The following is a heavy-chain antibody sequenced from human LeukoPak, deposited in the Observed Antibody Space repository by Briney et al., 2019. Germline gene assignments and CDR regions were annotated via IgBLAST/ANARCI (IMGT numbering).Heavy chain of an antibody. V-gene: IGHV1-46*01. CDR1: GYTFTSYY. CDR3: ARARTIFGAFNDP. J-gene: IGHJ5*02. D-gene: IGHD3-3*01. CDR2: INPSGGST. Sequence: ASVRVSCKASGYTFTSYYMHWVRQAPGQGLEWMGIINPSGGSTSYAQKFQGRVTMTRDTSTSTVYMELSSLRSEDTAVYYCARARTIFGAFNDPWGQGTLITVSS.